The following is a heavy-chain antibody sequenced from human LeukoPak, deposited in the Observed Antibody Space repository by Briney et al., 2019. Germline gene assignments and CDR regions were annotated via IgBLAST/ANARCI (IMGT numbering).Heavy chain of an antibody. CDR3: ARVGPTRSDFDY. Sequence: GGPLRLSCAASGFIFSSNYMTWVRQAPGKGLEWVSVIFSGGSTYYADSVKGRVTISRDNSKNTLYLQMNNLRGEDTAVYYCARVGPTRSDFDYWGQGTLVTVSS. CDR2: IFSGGST. V-gene: IGHV3-53*01. D-gene: IGHD1-26*01. J-gene: IGHJ4*02. CDR1: GFIFSSNY.